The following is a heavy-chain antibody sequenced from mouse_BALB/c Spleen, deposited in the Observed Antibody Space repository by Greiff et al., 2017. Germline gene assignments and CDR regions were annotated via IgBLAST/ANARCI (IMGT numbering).Heavy chain of an antibody. J-gene: IGHJ3*01. V-gene: IGHV5-17*02. Sequence: EVQVVESGGGLVQPGGSRKLSCAASGFTFSSFGMHWVRQAPEKGLEWVAYISSGSSTIYYADTVKGRFTISRDNPKNTLFLQMTSLRSEDTAMYYCAREGTGMAWFAYWGQGTLVTVSA. CDR3: AREGTGMAWFAY. D-gene: IGHD4-1*01. CDR1: GFTFSSFG. CDR2: ISSGSSTI.